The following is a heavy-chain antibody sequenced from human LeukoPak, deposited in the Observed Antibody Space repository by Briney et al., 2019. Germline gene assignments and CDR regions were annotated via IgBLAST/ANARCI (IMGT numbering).Heavy chain of an antibody. CDR1: GGSISSGSFY. CDR2: IYTSGST. CDR3: ARQTYDFWSGYYTEDY. D-gene: IGHD3-3*01. V-gene: IGHV4-61*02. J-gene: IGHJ4*02. Sequence: SETLSLTCTVSGGSISSGSFYWSWIRQPAGKGLELIGRIYTSGSTNYNPSLKSRVTISVDTSKNQFSLKLSSVTAADTAVYYCARQTYDFWSGYYTEDYWGQGTLVTVPS.